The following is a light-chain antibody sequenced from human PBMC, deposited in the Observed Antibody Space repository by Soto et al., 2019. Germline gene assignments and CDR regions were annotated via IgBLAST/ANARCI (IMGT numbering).Light chain of an antibody. Sequence: EVVLTQSPGTLSLSPGERATLSCRASQSVSSYFAWYQQKPGQALRLLIYAESSRATGIPDRFSGSGSGTDFTLTISRLEPGEFAMYNCHQYNSTRWTFGGGTKVEIK. CDR2: AES. J-gene: IGKJ1*01. V-gene: IGKV3-20*01. CDR3: HQYNSTRWT. CDR1: QSVSSY.